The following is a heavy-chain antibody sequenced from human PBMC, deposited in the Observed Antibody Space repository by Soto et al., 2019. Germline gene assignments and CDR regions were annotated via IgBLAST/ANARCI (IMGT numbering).Heavy chain of an antibody. CDR3: ASFEPKNYYYYGMDV. CDR1: GYTFTSYG. CDR2: ISAYNGNT. J-gene: IGHJ6*02. D-gene: IGHD3-9*01. V-gene: IGHV1-18*01. Sequence: ASVKVSCKACGYTFTSYGISWVRQAPGQGLQWMGWISAYNGNTNYAQKLQGRVTMTTDTSTSTAYMELRSLRSDDTAVYYCASFEPKNYYYYGMDVWGQGTTVTVSS.